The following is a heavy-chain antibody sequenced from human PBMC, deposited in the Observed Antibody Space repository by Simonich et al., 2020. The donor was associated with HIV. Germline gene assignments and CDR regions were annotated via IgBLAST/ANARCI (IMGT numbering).Heavy chain of an antibody. D-gene: IGHD6-6*01. J-gene: IGHJ4*02. Sequence: EVQLVESGGGLVQPVRSLRLSCAASGFPFDDYAMHGVRQAPGKGREWVSGISWNSGSIGYADSVKGRFTISRDNAKNSLYLQMNSLRAEDMALYYCAKDRYSSSSGSFDYWGQGTLVTVSS. CDR2: ISWNSGSI. CDR1: GFPFDDYA. CDR3: AKDRYSSSSGSFDY. V-gene: IGHV3-9*03.